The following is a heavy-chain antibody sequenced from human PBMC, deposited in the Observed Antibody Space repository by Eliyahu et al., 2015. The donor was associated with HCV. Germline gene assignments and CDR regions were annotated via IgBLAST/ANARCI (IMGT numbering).Heavy chain of an antibody. V-gene: IGHV4-39*01. J-gene: IGHJ4*02. Sequence: QLQLQESGPGLVKPSETLSLTCTVSGGSISSSSYYWGWIRXPPGKGLEWIGSIYYSGSTYYNPSLKSRVTISVDTSKNQFSLKLSSVTAADTAVYYCARHGSSRAYYDILTGYYRWFDYWGQGTLVTVSS. CDR1: GGSISSSSYY. CDR3: ARHGSSRAYYDILTGYYRWFDY. D-gene: IGHD3-9*01. CDR2: IYYSGST.